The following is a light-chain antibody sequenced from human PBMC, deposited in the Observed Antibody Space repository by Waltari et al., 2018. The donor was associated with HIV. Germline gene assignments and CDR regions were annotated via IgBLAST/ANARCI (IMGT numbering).Light chain of an antibody. CDR2: RND. CDR3: ATWDDTLSAWV. CDR1: SSTIGNYF. J-gene: IGLJ2*01. Sequence: QSVLTQPPSASGTPGHRVTISCSGSSSTIGNYFIYWYQQFPGTAPKLLIYRNDRRPSGFPDRFSGSKSGTSASLAISGLRSEDEADYYCATWDDTLSAWVFSGGTKLTVL. V-gene: IGLV1-47*01.